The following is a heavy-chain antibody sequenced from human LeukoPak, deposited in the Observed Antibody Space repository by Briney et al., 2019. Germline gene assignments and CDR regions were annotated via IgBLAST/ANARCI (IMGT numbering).Heavy chain of an antibody. Sequence: GGSLRLSCAASGFTFDDYGMSWVRQAPGKGLEWVSGINWNGGSTVYADSVKGRFTISRDNAKNSLYLQMNSLRAEDTALYYCARDRQLWFGDGYFDYWGQGTLVTVSS. CDR3: ARDRQLWFGDGYFDY. D-gene: IGHD3-10*01. V-gene: IGHV3-20*04. CDR2: INWNGGST. J-gene: IGHJ4*02. CDR1: GFTFDDYG.